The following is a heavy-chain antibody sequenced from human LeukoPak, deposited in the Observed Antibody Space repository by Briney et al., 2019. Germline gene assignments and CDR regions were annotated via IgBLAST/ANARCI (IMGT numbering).Heavy chain of an antibody. CDR2: VDPGGGST. D-gene: IGHD6-6*01. J-gene: IGHJ5*02. CDR1: GYTFTSFQ. Sequence: ASVKVSCTAFGYTFTSFQIHWVRQAPGQGLEWLGVVDPGGGSTTYAQKFQGRVTMARDTSTSTVYMDLSSLRSEDTAIYYCARGVRRLFDPCGEGTLVTVSS. V-gene: IGHV1-46*01. CDR3: ARGVRRLFDP.